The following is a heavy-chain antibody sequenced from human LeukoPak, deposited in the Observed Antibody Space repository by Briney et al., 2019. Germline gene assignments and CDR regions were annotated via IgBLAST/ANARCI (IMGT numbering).Heavy chain of an antibody. CDR2: SRNKDNSYYT. D-gene: IGHD5-24*01. V-gene: IGHV3-72*01. J-gene: IGHJ4*02. CDR3: ARDWGDGYLSTPVYFDY. CDR1: GFTFSGHY. Sequence: GGSLRLSCAASGFTFSGHYMDWVRQVPGKGLEWVGRSRNKDNSYYTEYAASVKGRFTISRDDSRDSLYLQMNSLRAEDTAVYYCARDWGDGYLSTPVYFDYWGQGTLVTVSP.